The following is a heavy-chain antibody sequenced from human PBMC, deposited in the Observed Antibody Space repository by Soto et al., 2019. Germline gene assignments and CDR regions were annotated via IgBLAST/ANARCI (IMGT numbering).Heavy chain of an antibody. J-gene: IGHJ4*02. Sequence: QVQLVQSGAEVKKPGASVKVSCKASGYIFTSYGISWVRQAPGQGLEWMGWISTDNGHTNYVQKVHGRVTMTTDTSTSTAYMELSDLRSDDTAVYYCVRAPMARGVTNARAPDYWGQGTLVTVAS. CDR3: VRAPMARGVTNARAPDY. CDR2: ISTDNGHT. D-gene: IGHD3-10*01. V-gene: IGHV1-18*01. CDR1: GYIFTSYG.